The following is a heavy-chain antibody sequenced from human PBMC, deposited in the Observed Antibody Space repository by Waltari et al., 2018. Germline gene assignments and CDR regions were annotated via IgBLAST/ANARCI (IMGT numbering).Heavy chain of an antibody. D-gene: IGHD6-13*01. J-gene: IGHJ4*02. CDR1: GGTFSSYA. CDR3: ASQDVAAAIHYFDY. CDR2: IIPIFGTA. V-gene: IGHV1-69*13. Sequence: QVQLVQSGAEVTKPGSSVKVSCKASGGTFSSYAISWVRTAPGQGLEWMGGIIPIFGTANYAQKFQGRVTITADESTSTAYMELSSQRSEDTAVYYCASQDVAAAIHYFDYWGQGTLVTVSS.